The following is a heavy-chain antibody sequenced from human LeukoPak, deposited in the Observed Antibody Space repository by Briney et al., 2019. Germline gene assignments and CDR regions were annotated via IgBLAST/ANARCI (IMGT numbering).Heavy chain of an antibody. CDR3: ARGRMDTAMALLHY. Sequence: GGSLRLSCAASGFTFSSYSMNWVRQAPGKGLEWVSSISSSSSYIYYADSVKGRFTISRDNSKNTLYLQMNSLRAEDTAVYYCARGRMDTAMALLHYWGQGTLVTVSS. J-gene: IGHJ4*02. D-gene: IGHD5-18*01. V-gene: IGHV3-21*04. CDR1: GFTFSSYS. CDR2: ISSSSSYI.